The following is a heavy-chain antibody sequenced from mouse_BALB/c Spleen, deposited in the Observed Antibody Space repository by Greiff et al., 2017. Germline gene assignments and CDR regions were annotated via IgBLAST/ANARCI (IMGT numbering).Heavy chain of an antibody. V-gene: IGHV1-20*02. J-gene: IGHJ4*01. D-gene: IGHD2-14*01. Sequence: EVQLQESGPELVKPGASVKISCKASGYSFTGYFMNWVMQSHGKSLEWIGRINPYNGDTFYNQKFKGKATLTVDKSSSTAHMELRSLASEDSAVYYCARDGLRYDGAMDDWGQGTSVTVAS. CDR1: GYSFTGYF. CDR3: ARDGLRYDGAMDD. CDR2: INPYNGDT.